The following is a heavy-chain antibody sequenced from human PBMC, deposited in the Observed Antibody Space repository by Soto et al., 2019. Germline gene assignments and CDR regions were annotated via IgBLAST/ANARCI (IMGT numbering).Heavy chain of an antibody. Sequence: VASVKVSCKASGYTFTSYDINWVRQATGQGLEWMGWMNPNSGNTGYAQEFQGRVTMTRNTSISTAYMELSSLRSEDTAVYYCASVNYDILTGYYRGPYYYYGMDVWGQGTTVTVSS. CDR3: ASVNYDILTGYYRGPYYYYGMDV. CDR1: GYTFTSYD. CDR2: MNPNSGNT. V-gene: IGHV1-8*01. D-gene: IGHD3-9*01. J-gene: IGHJ6*02.